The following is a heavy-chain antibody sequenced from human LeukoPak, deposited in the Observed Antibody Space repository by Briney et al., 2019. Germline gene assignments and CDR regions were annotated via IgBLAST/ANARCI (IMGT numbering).Heavy chain of an antibody. D-gene: IGHD3-10*01. CDR1: GYTFSSDD. CDR3: ARGRVFPGVAPRQVWFDP. J-gene: IGHJ5*02. CDR2: MNPKSGNT. Sequence: ASVKVSCKASGYTFSSDDINWVRQAPGQGLEWMGWMNPKSGNTGYAQKSLGRVTMTRNTSISTAYMELGRLRSEDTAVYYCARGRVFPGVAPRQVWFDPWGQGTPVTVSS. V-gene: IGHV1-8*02.